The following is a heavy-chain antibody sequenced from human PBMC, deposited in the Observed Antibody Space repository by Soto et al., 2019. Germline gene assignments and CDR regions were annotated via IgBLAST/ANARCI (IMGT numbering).Heavy chain of an antibody. J-gene: IGHJ3*02. CDR3: GRYRDLGYCSGGSCHSSGKGALDI. CDR1: GFTFSSYS. Sequence: EVQLVESGGGLVQPGGSLRLSCAASGFTFSSYSMNWVRQAPGKGLEWVSYISSSSSTIYYADSVKGRFTISRDNAKNSLYLQMNSMGAEETAVYYCGRYRDLGYCSGGSCHSSGKGALDIGGQGIMIAVSS. D-gene: IGHD2-15*01. V-gene: IGHV3-48*01. CDR2: ISSSSSTI.